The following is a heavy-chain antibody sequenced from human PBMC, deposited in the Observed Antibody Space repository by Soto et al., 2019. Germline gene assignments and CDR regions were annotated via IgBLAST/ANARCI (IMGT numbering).Heavy chain of an antibody. CDR1: GFTFSSYN. Sequence: EVQLLESGGGLVKPGGSLRLSCAASGFTFSSYNMNWVRQAPGKGLEWISSISSSGSSIYYADSVKGRFTISRDNAKNSLYLQMNSLRAEDTAVYYCTRDLTGSYYFDYWAQGTLVTVSS. CDR3: TRDLTGSYYFDY. V-gene: IGHV3-21*01. CDR2: ISSSGSSI. D-gene: IGHD1-1*01. J-gene: IGHJ4*02.